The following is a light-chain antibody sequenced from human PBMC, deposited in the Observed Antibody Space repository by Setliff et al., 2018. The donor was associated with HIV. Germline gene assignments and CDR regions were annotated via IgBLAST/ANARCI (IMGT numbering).Light chain of an antibody. CDR2: EVS. V-gene: IGLV2-14*01. CDR1: SSDVGGYKF. CDR3: GSYASGSTSLFV. Sequence: QSALAQPASVSGSPGQSITISCTGTSSDVGGYKFVSWYQQHPGKAPKLMIYEVSNRPSGVSDRFSGSKSGSTASLTISGLQAEDEADYYCGSYASGSTSLFVFGTGTKVTVL. J-gene: IGLJ1*01.